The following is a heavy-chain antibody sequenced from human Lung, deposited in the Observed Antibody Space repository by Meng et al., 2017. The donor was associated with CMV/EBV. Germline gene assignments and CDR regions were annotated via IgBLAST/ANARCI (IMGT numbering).Heavy chain of an antibody. CDR3: ASFPPPGKQWLVTDY. V-gene: IGHV4-4*02. D-gene: IGHD6-19*01. CDR1: GGSISSSNW. Sequence: GQLHEQVPGLLGLSGTRSPTSVLYGGSISSSNWWSWFRQPPGKRLECIGEIYHSGSTNYNPSLKSRVTISVDKYKNQFSLKLSSVTAADTAVYYCASFPPPGKQWLVTDYWGQGTLVTVSS. CDR2: IYHSGST. J-gene: IGHJ4*02.